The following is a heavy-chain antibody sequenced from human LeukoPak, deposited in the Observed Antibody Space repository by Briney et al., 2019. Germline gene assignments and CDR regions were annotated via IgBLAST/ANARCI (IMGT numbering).Heavy chain of an antibody. V-gene: IGHV3-48*04. CDR2: ISSSSSTI. CDR3: ARGPSSGWYYFDY. CDR1: GFTFSSYS. J-gene: IGHJ4*02. Sequence: GGSLRLSCAASGFTFSSYSMNWVRQAPGKGLEWVSYISSSSSTIYYADSVKGRFTISRDNAKNSLYLQMNSLRAEDTAVYYCARGPSSGWYYFDYWGRGALVTVSS. D-gene: IGHD6-19*01.